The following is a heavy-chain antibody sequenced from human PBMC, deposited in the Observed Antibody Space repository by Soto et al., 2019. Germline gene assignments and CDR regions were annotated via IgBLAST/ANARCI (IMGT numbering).Heavy chain of an antibody. Sequence: ASVKVSCKASGYTFTSYYMHWVRQAPGQGLEWMGIINPSGGSTSYAQKFQGRVTMTRDTSTSTVYMELSSLRSEDTAVYYCAREMYDLWSGYYYYYGMDVWGQGTTVTVSS. CDR3: AREMYDLWSGYYYYYGMDV. J-gene: IGHJ6*02. V-gene: IGHV1-46*01. D-gene: IGHD3-3*01. CDR1: GYTFTSYY. CDR2: INPSGGST.